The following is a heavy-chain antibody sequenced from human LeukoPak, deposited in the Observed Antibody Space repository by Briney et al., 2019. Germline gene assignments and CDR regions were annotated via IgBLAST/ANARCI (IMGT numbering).Heavy chain of an antibody. J-gene: IGHJ6*03. Sequence: ASVKVSCKASGYIFTSYGISWVRQAPGQGLEWMGWINPNSGDTKYAQKFQGRVTMTRDTSISTAYMELTRLRSDDTAVYYCARGGLRVMVYRLYYMDVWGKGTTVTVSS. CDR1: GYIFTSYG. V-gene: IGHV1-2*02. CDR2: INPNSGDT. D-gene: IGHD2-8*01. CDR3: ARGGLRVMVYRLYYMDV.